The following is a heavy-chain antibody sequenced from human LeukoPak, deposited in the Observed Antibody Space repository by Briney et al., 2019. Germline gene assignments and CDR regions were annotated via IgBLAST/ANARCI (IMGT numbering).Heavy chain of an antibody. J-gene: IGHJ4*02. CDR1: GFTVSSNY. V-gene: IGHV3-66*01. CDR3: ARGGWVFDWYYYDSSGYYYFDY. CDR2: IYSGGST. D-gene: IGHD3-22*01. Sequence: GGSLRLSCAASGFTVSSNYMSWVRQAPGKELEWVSVIYSGGSTYYADSVKGRFTISRDNSKNTLYLQMNSLRAEDTAVYYCARGGWVFDWYYYDSSGYYYFDYWGQGTLVTVSS.